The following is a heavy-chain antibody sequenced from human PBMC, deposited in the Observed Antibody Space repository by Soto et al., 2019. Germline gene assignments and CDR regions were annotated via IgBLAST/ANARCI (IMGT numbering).Heavy chain of an antibody. CDR2: ISGSGGST. J-gene: IGHJ3*02. V-gene: IGHV3-23*01. D-gene: IGHD4-17*01. CDR1: GFTFSSYA. Sequence: GGSLRLSCAASGFTFSSYAMSWVRQAPGKGLEWVSAISGSGGSTYYADSVKGRFTISRDNSKNTLYLQMNSLRAEDTAVYYRANPAPYYGDYVSAFDIWGQGTMVTVSS. CDR3: ANPAPYYGDYVSAFDI.